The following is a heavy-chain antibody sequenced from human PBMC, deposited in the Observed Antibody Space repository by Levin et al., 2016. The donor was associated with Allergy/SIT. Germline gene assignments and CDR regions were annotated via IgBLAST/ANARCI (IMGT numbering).Heavy chain of an antibody. J-gene: IGHJ4*02. Sequence: WIRQPPGKGLEWIGYIYYSGSTNYNPSLKSRVTISVDTSKNQFSLKLSSVTAADTAVYYCARAMWGRGDYDYWGQGTLVTVSS. CDR2: IYYSGST. V-gene: IGHV4-59*01. CDR3: ARAMWGRGDYDY. D-gene: IGHD3-10*01.